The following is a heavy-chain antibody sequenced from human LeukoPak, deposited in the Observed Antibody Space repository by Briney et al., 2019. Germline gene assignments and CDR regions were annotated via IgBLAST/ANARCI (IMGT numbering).Heavy chain of an antibody. D-gene: IGHD6-13*01. CDR3: ARSRSNWAYYYGMDV. Sequence: GESLKISCKGSGYSFTSYWIGWVRQMPGKGLEWMGIIYPGDSDTRYSPSFQGQVTISADKSISTAYLQWSSLKASDTAMYYCARSRSNWAYYYGMDVWGQGTTVTVSS. V-gene: IGHV5-51*01. J-gene: IGHJ6*02. CDR2: IYPGDSDT. CDR1: GYSFTSYW.